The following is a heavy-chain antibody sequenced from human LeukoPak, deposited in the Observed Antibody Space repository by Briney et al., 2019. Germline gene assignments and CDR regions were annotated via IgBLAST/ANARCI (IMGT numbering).Heavy chain of an antibody. Sequence: SETLSLTCAVYGGSFSGYYWSWIRQPPGKGLEWIGEINHSGSTNYNPPLKSRVTISVDTSKNQFSLKLSSVTAADTAVYYCARAPTTQVPFDYWGQGTLVTVSS. J-gene: IGHJ4*02. V-gene: IGHV4-34*01. CDR2: INHSGST. CDR3: ARAPTTQVPFDY. CDR1: GGSFSGYY. D-gene: IGHD1-1*01.